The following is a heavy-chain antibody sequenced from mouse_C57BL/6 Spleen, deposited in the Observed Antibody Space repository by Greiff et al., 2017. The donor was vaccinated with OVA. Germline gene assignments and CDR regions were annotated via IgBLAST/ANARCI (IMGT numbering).Heavy chain of an antibody. CDR2: IYPRSGNT. CDR3: ERKNTVGADY. V-gene: IGHV1-81*01. D-gene: IGHD1-1*01. Sequence: QVQLQQSGAELARPGASVKLSCKASGYTFTSYGISWVKQRTGQGLEWIGEIYPRSGNTYYNEKFKGKATLTADKSSSTAYMELRSMTSEDAAVDVCERKNTVGADYWGQGTTLTVSA. J-gene: IGHJ2*01. CDR1: GYTFTSYG.